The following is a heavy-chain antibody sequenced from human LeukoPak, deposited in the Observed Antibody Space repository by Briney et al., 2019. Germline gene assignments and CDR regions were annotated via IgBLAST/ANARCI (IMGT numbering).Heavy chain of an antibody. CDR1: GYTFTDYY. CDR2: INPNSGGT. CDR3: ARDILLWFGESSPHFDY. Sequence: GASVKVSCKASGYTFTDYYMHWVRQAPGQGLEWMGWINPNSGGTNYAQKFQGRVTMTRDTSISTAYMELSRLRSDDTAVYYCARDILLWFGESSPHFDYWGQGTLVTVSS. D-gene: IGHD3-10*01. V-gene: IGHV1-2*02. J-gene: IGHJ4*02.